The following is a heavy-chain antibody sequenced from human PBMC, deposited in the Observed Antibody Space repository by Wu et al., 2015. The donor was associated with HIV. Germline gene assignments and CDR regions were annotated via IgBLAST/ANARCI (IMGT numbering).Heavy chain of an antibody. V-gene: IGHV1-18*01. J-gene: IGHJ4*02. D-gene: IGHD6-19*01. Sequence: QFQLVQSGAEVKKPGASVKVSCKASPYTFSSFGISWVRQAPEQGLEWMGWVSSYSGDTKYAEKFQGRVTMTTDTSTSTAYMELRSLRFEDTAIYYCAREPGIGVAGAGWYFDYWGQGTLVTVSS. CDR3: AREPGIGVAGAGWYFDY. CDR2: VSSYSGDT. CDR1: PYTFSSFG.